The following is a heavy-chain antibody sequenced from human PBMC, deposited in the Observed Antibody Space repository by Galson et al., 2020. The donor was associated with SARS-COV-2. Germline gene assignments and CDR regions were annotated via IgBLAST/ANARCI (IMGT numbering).Heavy chain of an antibody. D-gene: IGHD3-16*01. J-gene: IGHJ2*01. CDR2: VSTYNGDT. Sequence: ASVKVSCKASGYSFTNYAISWLRQAPGQGLEWMGCVSTYNGDTEYAQKFQGRVTMTTDTSTSTSYMELRSLRSDDTAIYYCARYDWPQLTVDFWGHGTLVSVSS. V-gene: IGHV1-18*04. CDR1: GYSFTNYA. CDR3: ARYDWPQLTVDF.